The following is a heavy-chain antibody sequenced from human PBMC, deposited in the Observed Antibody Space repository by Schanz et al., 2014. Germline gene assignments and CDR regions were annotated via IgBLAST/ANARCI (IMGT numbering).Heavy chain of an antibody. Sequence: QVQLVESGGGVVQPGRSLRLSCAASGFSFDKYGMHWVRQAPGKGLEWVGVIWYDGSKTYYADSVRGRFTISRENSKNPLHLQMNSLRAEATAVYHCAKEIPAVAVAPLMTGLYDSWGQGTLVTVSS. V-gene: IGHV3-33*06. CDR1: GFSFDKYG. CDR2: IWYDGSKT. J-gene: IGHJ4*02. D-gene: IGHD6-19*01. CDR3: AKEIPAVAVAPLMTGLYDS.